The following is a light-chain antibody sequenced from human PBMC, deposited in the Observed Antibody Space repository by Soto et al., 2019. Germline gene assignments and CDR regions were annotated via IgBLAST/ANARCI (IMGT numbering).Light chain of an antibody. J-gene: IGKJ4*01. CDR2: GAS. CDR3: QQYYDYPPLI. CDR1: RNINRK. Sequence: EIVRTQSPATLSASPGERATLSCRASRNINRKLAWYQQKPGQAPRLLISGASTRATGIPARFSGSGSGTEFTLTISSLQSEDFAVYYCQQYYDYPPLIFGGGTKVEIK. V-gene: IGKV3-15*01.